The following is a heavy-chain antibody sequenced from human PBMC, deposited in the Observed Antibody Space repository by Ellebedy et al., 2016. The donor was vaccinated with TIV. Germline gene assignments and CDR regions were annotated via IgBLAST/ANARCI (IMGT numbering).Heavy chain of an antibody. J-gene: IGHJ4*02. Sequence: GSLRLSXAVYGVSFSGYYWSWIRQPPGKGLEWIGEINHSGSTNYNPSLKSRVTISVDRSKNQFSLKLSSVTAADTAVYYCARADESSGYYDYWGQGTLVTVSS. CDR3: ARADESSGYYDY. D-gene: IGHD3-22*01. CDR1: GVSFSGYY. CDR2: INHSGST. V-gene: IGHV4-34*01.